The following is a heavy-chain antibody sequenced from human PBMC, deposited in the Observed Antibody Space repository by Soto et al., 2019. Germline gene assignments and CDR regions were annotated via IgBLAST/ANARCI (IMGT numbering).Heavy chain of an antibody. Sequence: GASVKVSCKASGGTFSSYAISWVRQAPGQGLEWMGGIIPIFGTANYAQKFQGRVTITADESTSTAYMELGSLRSEDTAVYYCARGLYSSSWYKWFDPWGQGTLVTVSS. V-gene: IGHV1-69*13. CDR3: ARGLYSSSWYKWFDP. J-gene: IGHJ5*02. CDR2: IIPIFGTA. CDR1: GGTFSSYA. D-gene: IGHD6-13*01.